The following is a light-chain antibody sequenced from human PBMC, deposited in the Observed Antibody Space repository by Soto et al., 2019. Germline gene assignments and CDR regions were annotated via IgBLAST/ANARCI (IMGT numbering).Light chain of an antibody. Sequence: QSVLTQPPSVSAAPGQKVTISCSGSSSNIGNNYVCWYQQLPGTAPKLLIYGNSNRPSGVPDRLSGSKSGTSASLAITGLQAEDEADYYCQSYDSSLSVVVFGGGTKVTVL. CDR3: QSYDSSLSVVV. V-gene: IGLV1-40*01. J-gene: IGLJ2*01. CDR2: GNS. CDR1: SSNIGNNY.